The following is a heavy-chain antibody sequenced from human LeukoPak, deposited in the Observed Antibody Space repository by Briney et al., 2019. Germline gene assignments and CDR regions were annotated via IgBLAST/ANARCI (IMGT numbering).Heavy chain of an antibody. CDR2: ISSSSSTI. D-gene: IGHD3-22*01. V-gene: IGHV3-48*01. J-gene: IGHJ4*02. Sequence: PGGSLRLSCAASGFTFSSYSMNWVRQAPGKGLEWVSYISSSSSTIYYADPVKGRFTISRDNAKNSLYLQMNSLRAEDTAVYYCARDADYYDSSGYYDYWGQGTLVTVSS. CDR1: GFTFSSYS. CDR3: ARDADYYDSSGYYDY.